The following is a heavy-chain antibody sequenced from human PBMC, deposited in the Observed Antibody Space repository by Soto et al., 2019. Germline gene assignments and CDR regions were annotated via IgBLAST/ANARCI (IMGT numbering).Heavy chain of an antibody. Sequence: LRLRSAAAWFNCGNLWRHLILQAPGKGLVWVSRINTDGSSTSYADSVKGRFTISRDNAENTLYLQMNSLRVKDTAIYYCAREPPGRAWAGATDYWGQGTLVTVSS. J-gene: IGHJ4*02. D-gene: IGHD1-26*01. V-gene: IGHV3-74*01. CDR1: WFNCGNLW. CDR2: INTDGSST. CDR3: AREPPGRAWAGATDY.